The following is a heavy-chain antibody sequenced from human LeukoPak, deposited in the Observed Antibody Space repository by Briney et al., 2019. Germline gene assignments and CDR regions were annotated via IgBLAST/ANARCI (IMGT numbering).Heavy chain of an antibody. CDR3: ARGPLTVTRGFDP. V-gene: IGHV4-34*01. D-gene: IGHD4-17*01. J-gene: IGHJ5*02. Sequence: KASETLPLTCAVYGGSFSGYYWSWIRQPPGKGLEWIGEINHSGSTNYNPSLKSRVTMSVDTSKNQFSLKLSSVTAADTAVYYCARGPLTVTRGFDPWGQGTLVTVSS. CDR1: GGSFSGYY. CDR2: INHSGST.